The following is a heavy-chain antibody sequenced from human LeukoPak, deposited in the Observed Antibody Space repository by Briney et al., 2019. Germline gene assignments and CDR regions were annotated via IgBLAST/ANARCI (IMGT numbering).Heavy chain of an antibody. CDR2: ISYSGST. J-gene: IGHJ3*02. CDR3: AKQGYDILTGYIDAFDI. V-gene: IGHV4-59*08. Sequence: SQTLSPTCTLSGGSPSSYNCSCIRQPPGKGLEWIGYISYSGSTNYTPSLKSRVTISIDTSKNQFSLKLRSVPAADTAIYYCAKQGYDILTGYIDAFDICGQGTMVTVSS. D-gene: IGHD3-9*01. CDR1: GGSPSSYN.